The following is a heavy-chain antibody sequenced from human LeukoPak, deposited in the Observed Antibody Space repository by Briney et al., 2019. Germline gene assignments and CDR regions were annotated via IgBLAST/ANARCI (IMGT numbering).Heavy chain of an antibody. D-gene: IGHD2-2*01. CDR3: AKDHPIVVVPAAPWFDP. CDR1: GFTFSSYG. J-gene: IGHJ5*02. Sequence: SGGSLRLSCAASGFTFSSYGMHWVRQAPGKGLEWVAVISYDGSNKYYADSVKGRFTISRDNSKNTLYLQMNSLRAVDTAVYYCAKDHPIVVVPAAPWFDPWGQGTLVTVSS. V-gene: IGHV3-30*18. CDR2: ISYDGSNK.